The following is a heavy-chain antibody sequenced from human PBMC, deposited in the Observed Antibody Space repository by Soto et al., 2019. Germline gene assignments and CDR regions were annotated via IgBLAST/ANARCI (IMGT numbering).Heavy chain of an antibody. V-gene: IGHV1-18*01. CDR2: ISAYNGNT. CDR1: GYTFTSYG. J-gene: IGHJ5*02. D-gene: IGHD3-3*01. Sequence: ASVKVSSKASGYTFTSYGISWVRQAPGQGLEWMGWISAYNGNTNYAQKLQGRVTMTTDTSTSTAYMELRSLRSDDTAVYYCARDFWSGYYPWFDPWGQGTLVTVSS. CDR3: ARDFWSGYYPWFDP.